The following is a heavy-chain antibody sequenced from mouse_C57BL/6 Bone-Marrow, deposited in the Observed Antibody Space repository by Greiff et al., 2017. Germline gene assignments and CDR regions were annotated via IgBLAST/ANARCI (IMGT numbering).Heavy chain of an antibody. V-gene: IGHV1-55*01. J-gene: IGHJ4*01. CDR2: IYPGSGST. Sequence: VQLQQPGAELVKPGASVKMSCKASGFTFTSYWITWVKQRPGQGLEWIGDIYPGSGSTNYNEKFKSKATLTVDTSSSTAYMQLSSLTSEDSAVYYCACYDGYSYYYAMDYWGQGTSVTVSS. CDR1: GFTFTSYW. D-gene: IGHD2-3*01. CDR3: ACYDGYSYYYAMDY.